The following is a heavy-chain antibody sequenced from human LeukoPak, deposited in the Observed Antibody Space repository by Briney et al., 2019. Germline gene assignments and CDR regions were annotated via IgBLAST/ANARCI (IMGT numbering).Heavy chain of an antibody. CDR3: AKDMEPDGVWDVDQ. CDR2: FYSGDST. V-gene: IGHV3-66*01. CDR1: GFTVSNNY. Sequence: GGSLRLSCTASGFTVSNNYMTWVRQAPGKGLEWVSVFYSGDSTYYADSVRGRFTISRDNSKNTLYLQMNSLRAEDTAVYYCAKDMEPDGVWDVDQWGQGTLVTVS. D-gene: IGHD2-15*01. J-gene: IGHJ4*02.